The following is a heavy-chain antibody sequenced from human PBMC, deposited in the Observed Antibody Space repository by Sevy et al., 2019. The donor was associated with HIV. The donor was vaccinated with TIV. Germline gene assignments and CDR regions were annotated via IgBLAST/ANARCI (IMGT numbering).Heavy chain of an antibody. CDR1: GGSVSNGDYY. D-gene: IGHD5-12*01. Sequence: SETLSLTCDVSGGSVSNGDYYWSWIRQPPGKGLEWFGYIYYSGSGYYNPFLKSRVTISVDTFKNQLFRKLKSVTAADTAIYYCASKRGYTHGPFESWGQGTLVTVSS. CDR2: IYYSGSG. J-gene: IGHJ4*02. V-gene: IGHV4-30-4*01. CDR3: ASKRGYTHGPFES.